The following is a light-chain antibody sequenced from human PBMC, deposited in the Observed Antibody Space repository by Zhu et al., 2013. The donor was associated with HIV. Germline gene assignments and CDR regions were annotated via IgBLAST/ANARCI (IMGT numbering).Light chain of an antibody. CDR3: QQYGSSPYS. CDR1: QSVSSN. CDR2: VAS. J-gene: IGKJ2*03. V-gene: IGKV3-20*01. Sequence: EIVMTQSPATLSVSPGERATLSCRASQSVSSNLAWFQQKPGQAPRLLIYVASTRATGIPDRFSGSGSGTDFTLTIRRLEPEDFAVYYCQQYGSSPYSFGQGTKLEIK.